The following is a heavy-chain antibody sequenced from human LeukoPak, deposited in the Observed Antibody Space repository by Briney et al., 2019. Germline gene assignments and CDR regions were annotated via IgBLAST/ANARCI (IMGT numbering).Heavy chain of an antibody. CDR2: ISGSGGST. Sequence: PGGALRLSFAASGFTLSSYAMSLVRQAPGKGLEWVSAISGSGGSTYYADSVKGRFTISRDNSKNTLYLQMNSLRAEDTAVYYCAKGGRGYFDYWGQGTLVTVSS. D-gene: IGHD3-10*01. V-gene: IGHV3-23*01. CDR1: GFTLSSYA. CDR3: AKGGRGYFDY. J-gene: IGHJ4*02.